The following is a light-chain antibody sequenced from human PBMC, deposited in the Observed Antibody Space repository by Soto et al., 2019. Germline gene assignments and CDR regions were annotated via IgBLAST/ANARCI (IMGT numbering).Light chain of an antibody. CDR1: STDFVSYNR. J-gene: IGLJ1*01. CDR2: EAS. Sequence: QAVRTQPPSVSGSPGQSVTISCTGTSTDFVSYNRVSWYQQPPGTAPKLIIYEASNRPSGVPDRFSGSKSGNTASLTISGLQAADEADYYCSLYTSENTCVFGTGTKVTVL. CDR3: SLYTSENTCV. V-gene: IGLV2-18*01.